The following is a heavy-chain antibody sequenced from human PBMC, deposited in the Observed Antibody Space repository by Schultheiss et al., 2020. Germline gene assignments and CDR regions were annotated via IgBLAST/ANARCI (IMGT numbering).Heavy chain of an antibody. V-gene: IGHV1-2*02. CDR1: GYTFTSYG. CDR3: ARDQVLVVVAATSAGQMNYYYYGMDV. D-gene: IGHD2-15*01. Sequence: ASVKVSCKASGYTFTSYGISWVRQAPGQGLEWMGWINPNSGGTNYAQKFQGRVTMTRDTSISTAYMELSRLRSDDTAVYYCARDQVLVVVAATSAGQMNYYYYGMDVWGQGTTVTVSS. J-gene: IGHJ6*02. CDR2: INPNSGGT.